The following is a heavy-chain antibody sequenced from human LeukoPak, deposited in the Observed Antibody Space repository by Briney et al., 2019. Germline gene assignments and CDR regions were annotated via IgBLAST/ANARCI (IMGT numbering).Heavy chain of an antibody. CDR1: GGSISSYY. CDR3: ARGLLQYYFDY. J-gene: IGHJ4*02. V-gene: IGHV4-59*01. Sequence: SETLSLTCTVSGGSISSYYWSWIRQPPGKGLEWIGYIYYSGSTNYNPSLKSRVTISVDTSKNQFSLELSSVTAADTAVYHCARGLLQYYFDYWGQGTLVTVSS. CDR2: IYYSGST. D-gene: IGHD4-11*01.